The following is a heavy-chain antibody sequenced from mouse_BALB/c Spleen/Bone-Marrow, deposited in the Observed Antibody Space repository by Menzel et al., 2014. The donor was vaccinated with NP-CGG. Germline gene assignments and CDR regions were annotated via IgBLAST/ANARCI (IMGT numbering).Heavy chain of an antibody. CDR1: GFNIKDTY. CDR2: IANGNT. D-gene: IGHD2-14*01. Sequence: EVKLMESGAELVKPGASVKLSCTGSGFNIKDTYMHWVKQRPEQGLEWIGRIANGNTKYDPKFQGKATITADTSSNTAYLQLSSLTSEDTAVYYCASYYRYSFDYWGQGTTLTVSS. CDR3: ASYYRYSFDY. V-gene: IGHV14-3*02. J-gene: IGHJ2*01.